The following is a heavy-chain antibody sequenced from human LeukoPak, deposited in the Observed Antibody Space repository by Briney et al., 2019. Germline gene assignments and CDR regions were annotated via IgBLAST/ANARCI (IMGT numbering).Heavy chain of an antibody. V-gene: IGHV3-15*01. CDR3: TTDRTTVTTYGMDY. CDR1: GFTFSNAW. CDR2: IKSKTDGGTT. Sequence: PGGSLRLSCAASGFTFSNAWMSWVRRAPGKGLEWVGRIKSKTDGGTTDYAAPVEGRFTISRDDSKNTLYLQMNSLKTEDTAVYYCTTDRTTVTTYGMDYWGQGTLVTVSS. D-gene: IGHD4-11*01. J-gene: IGHJ4*02.